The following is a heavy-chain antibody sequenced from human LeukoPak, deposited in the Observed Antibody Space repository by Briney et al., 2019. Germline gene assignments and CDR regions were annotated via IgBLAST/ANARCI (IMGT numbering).Heavy chain of an antibody. D-gene: IGHD3-10*01. CDR1: GFTFSNYA. CDR3: GRWGVTAGLDR. V-gene: IGHV3-23*01. CDR2: ISGSGGST. Sequence: GGSLRLSCAASGFTFSNYAMSWVRQAPGKGLEWVSAISGSGGSTYYADSVKGRFTISRDNSKNTLYLQMNSLRAEDSGVYYCGRWGVTAGLDRWGQGTLVTVSS. J-gene: IGHJ5*02.